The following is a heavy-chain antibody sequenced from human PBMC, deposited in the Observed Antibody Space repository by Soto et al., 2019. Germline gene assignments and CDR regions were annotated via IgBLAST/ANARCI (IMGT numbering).Heavy chain of an antibody. V-gene: IGHV4-59*01. CDR3: ARSHCSGGSCHLAFDY. CDR1: GGSISSYY. J-gene: IGHJ4*02. Sequence: QVQLQESGPGLVKPSETLSLTCTVSGGSISSYYWSWIRQPPGKGLEWIGYIYYSGSTNYNPSLQGRVTISVDTSKNQFSLKLGSVTAADTAVYYCARSHCSGGSCHLAFDYWGQGTLVTVSS. D-gene: IGHD2-15*01. CDR2: IYYSGST.